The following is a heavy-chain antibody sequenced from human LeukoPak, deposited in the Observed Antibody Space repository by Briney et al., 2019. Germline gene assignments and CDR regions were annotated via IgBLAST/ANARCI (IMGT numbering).Heavy chain of an antibody. CDR3: ARPQDGQWLVLGGY. J-gene: IGHJ4*02. D-gene: IGHD6-19*01. V-gene: IGHV3-21*01. Sequence: PGGSLRLSCAASGFTFSSYSMNGVGQAPGRGLDWVSSISSSSSYIYYADSVKGRFTISRDNAKNSLYLQMNSLRAEDTAVYYCARPQDGQWLVLGGYWGQGTLVTVSS. CDR2: ISSSSSYI. CDR1: GFTFSSYS.